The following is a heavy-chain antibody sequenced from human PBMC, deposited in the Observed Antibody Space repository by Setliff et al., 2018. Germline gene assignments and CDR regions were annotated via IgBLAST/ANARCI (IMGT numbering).Heavy chain of an antibody. D-gene: IGHD1-26*01. Sequence: ASVKVSCKASGYTFTDDYMYWVKQAPGKGLEWMGRIDPEDGKTVYAEKFQGRVIISADTSIDTVYLEIDSLRSEDTAVYYCARSPTFDSWGQGTLVTVSS. CDR3: ARSPTFDS. J-gene: IGHJ4*02. CDR2: IDPEDGKT. CDR1: GYTFTDDY. V-gene: IGHV1-69-2*01.